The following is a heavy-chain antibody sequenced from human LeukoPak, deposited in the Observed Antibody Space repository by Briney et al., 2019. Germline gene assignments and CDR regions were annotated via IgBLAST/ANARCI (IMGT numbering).Heavy chain of an antibody. CDR2: IYYSGST. V-gene: IGHV4-61*01. J-gene: IGHJ6*02. D-gene: IGHD2-2*01. CDR3: ARSYCSSTSCYYYYGMDV. CDR1: GGSVSSGSYY. Sequence: SETLSLTCTVSGGSVSSGSYYWSWIRQPPGKGPEWIGYIYYSGSTNYNPSLKSRVTISVDTSKNQFSLKLSSVTAADTAVYYCARSYCSSTSCYYYYGMDVWGQGTTVTVSS.